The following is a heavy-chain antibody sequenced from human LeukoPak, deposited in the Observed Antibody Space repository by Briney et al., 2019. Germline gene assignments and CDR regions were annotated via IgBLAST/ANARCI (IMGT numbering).Heavy chain of an antibody. CDR2: INSNGDDI. D-gene: IGHD6-6*01. V-gene: IGHV3-23*01. J-gene: IGHJ4*02. CDR3: ANWIGSSSRDY. CDR1: GFTFRSYA. Sequence: GGSLRLSCAASGFTFRSYAMHWVRQAPGKGLEWVSGINSNGDDIYYADSVRGRFTISRDNSKNALYLQMDSLRAEDTAVYYCANWIGSSSRDYWGQGTLVTVSS.